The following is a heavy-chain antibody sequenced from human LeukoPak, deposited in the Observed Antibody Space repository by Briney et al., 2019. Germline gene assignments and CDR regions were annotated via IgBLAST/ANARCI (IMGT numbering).Heavy chain of an antibody. V-gene: IGHV4-34*01. Sequence: SETLSLTCAVYGGSFSGYYWSWIRQPPGKGLEWIGEINHSGSTNYNPSLKSRVTISVDTSKNQFSLKLSSVTAADTAVYYCARDRGHCSGGSCYPAYWGQGTLVTVSS. CDR3: ARDRGHCSGGSCYPAY. D-gene: IGHD2-15*01. J-gene: IGHJ4*02. CDR2: INHSGST. CDR1: GGSFSGYY.